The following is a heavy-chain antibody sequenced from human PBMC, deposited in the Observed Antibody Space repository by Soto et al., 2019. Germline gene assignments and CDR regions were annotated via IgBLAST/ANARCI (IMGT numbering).Heavy chain of an antibody. D-gene: IGHD3-22*01. CDR3: VRGGYYDSSGSPPD. CDR2: INPSGGST. J-gene: IGHJ4*02. V-gene: IGHV1-46*01. CDR1: GYTFTSYG. Sequence: EASVKVSCKASGYTFTSYGISWVRQAPGQGLEWMAIINPSGGSTSYAQKFQGRVTLTRDTSTSTVYMELSSLRSEDTAVYYCVRGGYYDSSGSPPDWGQGTLVTVSS.